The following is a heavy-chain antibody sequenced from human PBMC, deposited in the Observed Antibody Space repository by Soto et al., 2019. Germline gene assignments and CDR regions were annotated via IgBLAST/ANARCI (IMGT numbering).Heavy chain of an antibody. V-gene: IGHV3-23*01. J-gene: IGHJ4*02. CDR1: GFTFSSYA. CDR3: AKDSSVVVVPAAMWGAFDY. D-gene: IGHD2-2*01. CDR2: ISGSGGST. Sequence: GGSLRLSCTASGFTFSSYAMSWVRQAPGMGLEWVSAISGSGGSTYYADSVKGRFTISRDNSKNTLYLQMNSLRAEDTAVYYCAKDSSVVVVPAAMWGAFDYWGQGTLVTVSS.